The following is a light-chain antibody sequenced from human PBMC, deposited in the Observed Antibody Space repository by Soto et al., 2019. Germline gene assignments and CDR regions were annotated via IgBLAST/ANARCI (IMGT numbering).Light chain of an antibody. CDR2: KAS. CDR3: QQYNSYSYLT. Sequence: DIQMTQSPSTLSASVGDRVTITCRASQSISSWLAWYQQKPGKAPKLLIYKASSLESGVPSRFSGSGSGTEFTFTISSLQPDDFATYYCQQYNSYSYLTFGGGTKVEIK. V-gene: IGKV1-5*03. CDR1: QSISSW. J-gene: IGKJ4*01.